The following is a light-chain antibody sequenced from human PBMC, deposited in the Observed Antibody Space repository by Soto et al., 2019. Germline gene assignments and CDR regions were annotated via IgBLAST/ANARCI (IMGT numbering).Light chain of an antibody. CDR3: SAYTATSTLV. CDR1: MRDVGAYNL. CDR2: EVR. J-gene: IGLJ3*02. Sequence: QSALTQPASVSGSAGQSITISCSGTMRDVGAYNLVSWYQQHPGTAPKLIIYEVRNRPSGISSRFSGSRSGNTASLTISGLQPEDEGDYYCSAYTATSTLVFGGGTK. V-gene: IGLV2-14*01.